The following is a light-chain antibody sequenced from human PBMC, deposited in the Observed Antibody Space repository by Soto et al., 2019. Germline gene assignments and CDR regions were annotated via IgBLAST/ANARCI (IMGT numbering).Light chain of an antibody. CDR2: TAS. CDR3: QHHSNGPPIT. Sequence: AIQMTQSPSSLSASVGDRFTITCRVSLGIRSELGWYQQKPGKAPNLLIYTASTLQSGVPSRFSGSGSGTDFTLTISSLEPDDFAVYYCQHHSNGPPITFGQGTRLEIK. J-gene: IGKJ5*01. CDR1: LGIRSE. V-gene: IGKV1-6*01.